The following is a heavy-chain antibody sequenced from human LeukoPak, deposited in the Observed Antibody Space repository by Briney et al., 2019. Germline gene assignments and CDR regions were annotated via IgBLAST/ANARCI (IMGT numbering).Heavy chain of an antibody. D-gene: IGHD3-9*01. V-gene: IGHV1-18*01. CDR1: GYTFTSYG. J-gene: IGHJ4*02. CDR3: ASARAGYFDWILNY. CDR2: ISAYNGNT. Sequence: GASVKVSCKASGYTFTSYGISWVRQAPGQGLEWMGWISAYNGNTNYAQKLQGRVTMTTDTSTSTAYMELRSLRSDDTAVYYCASARAGYFDWILNYWGQGTLVTVSS.